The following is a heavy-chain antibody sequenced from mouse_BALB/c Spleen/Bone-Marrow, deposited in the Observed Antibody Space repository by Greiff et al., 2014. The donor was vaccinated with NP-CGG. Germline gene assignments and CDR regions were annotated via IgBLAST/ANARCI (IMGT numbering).Heavy chain of an antibody. CDR2: INVNGDTT. V-gene: IGHV5-6-3*01. CDR1: GFTFSSYG. D-gene: IGHD2-4*01. Sequence: EVQLVESGGGLVQPGGSLKLSCAASGFTFSSYGMSWARQTPDKRLEMIATINVNGDTTYHPDSVKGRFTISRDNVKNTLYLQMSSLKSEDTAMYYCARGYDYSSWFAYWGQGTLVTVSA. CDR3: ARGYDYSSWFAY. J-gene: IGHJ3*01.